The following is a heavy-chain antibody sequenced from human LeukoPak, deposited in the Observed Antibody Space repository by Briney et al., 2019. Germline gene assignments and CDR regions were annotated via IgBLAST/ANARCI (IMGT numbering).Heavy chain of an antibody. CDR3: AKGDPTFLFWYFEL. CDR1: GESFSGYY. J-gene: IGHJ2*01. D-gene: IGHD3-16*01. CDR2: IYYSGNT. Sequence: SETLSLTCAVYGESFSGYYWSWIRQPPGKGLEWIGYIYYSGNTNYNPSLKSRVTISVDRSKNQFSLKLSSVTAADTAIYYCAKGDPTFLFWYFELWGRGTLVTVSS. V-gene: IGHV4-59*01.